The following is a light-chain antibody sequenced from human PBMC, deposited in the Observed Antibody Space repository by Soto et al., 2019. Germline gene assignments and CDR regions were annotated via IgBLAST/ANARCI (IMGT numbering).Light chain of an antibody. V-gene: IGLV1-40*01. J-gene: IGLJ2*01. CDR1: SSNIGAGYD. Sequence: QLVLTQPPSVSGAPGQRVTISCTGSSSNIGAGYDVHWYQQLPGTAPKFLIYGNSNRPSGVPDRFSGSKSGTSASLAITGLQAEDEADYDCQSYDSSLSGNVVFGGGTKVTVL. CDR2: GNS. CDR3: QSYDSSLSGNVV.